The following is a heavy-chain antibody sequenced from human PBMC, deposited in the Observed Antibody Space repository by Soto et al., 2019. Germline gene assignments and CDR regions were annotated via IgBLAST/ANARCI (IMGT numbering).Heavy chain of an antibody. J-gene: IGHJ4*02. CDR3: ARDHSSSWHDFDS. V-gene: IGHV1-18*01. Sequence: ASVKVSCKASGYTFSSYGINWVRQAPGQGLEWMGWISGYNGNTNYAQKFQDRVTMTTDTSASTAYMELWSLRSDDTAMYYCARDHSSSWHDFDSWGQGTLVTISS. D-gene: IGHD6-13*01. CDR2: ISGYNGNT. CDR1: GYTFSSYG.